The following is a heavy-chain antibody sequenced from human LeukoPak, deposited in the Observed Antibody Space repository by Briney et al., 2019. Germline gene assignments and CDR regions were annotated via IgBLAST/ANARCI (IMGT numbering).Heavy chain of an antibody. CDR2: IKSKQNGGTA. CDR1: GITFIRAW. V-gene: IGHV3-15*01. CDR3: ATALRGMGF. D-gene: IGHD1-26*01. Sequence: GGSLRLSCAASGITFIRAWMNWVRQAPGKGLEWVGRIKSKQNGGTAEHAASVTGRIIISTDGSKNTLYLQTNSLTSDDTGVYYCATALRGMGFWGQGTLVTVPS. J-gene: IGHJ4*02.